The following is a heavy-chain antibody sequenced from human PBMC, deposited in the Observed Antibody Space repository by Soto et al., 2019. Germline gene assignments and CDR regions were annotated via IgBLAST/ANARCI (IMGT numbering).Heavy chain of an antibody. J-gene: IGHJ4*02. CDR3: TRGGSSWPFDH. CDR2: VSWNSEIV. Sequence: GGSLRLSCEASGFKFGDYAMHWVRQAPGKGLEWVSGVSWNSEIVGYADSVKGRFTISRDNAKNSLYLEMNSLRTEDTAVYYCTRGGSSWPFDHWGQGTLVTVSS. D-gene: IGHD6-13*01. V-gene: IGHV3-9*01. CDR1: GFKFGDYA.